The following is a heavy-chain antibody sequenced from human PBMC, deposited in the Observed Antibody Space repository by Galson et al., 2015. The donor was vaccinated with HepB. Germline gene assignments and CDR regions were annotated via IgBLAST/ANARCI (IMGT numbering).Heavy chain of an antibody. D-gene: IGHD1-26*01. J-gene: IGHJ4*02. CDR3: ARDRGANN. CDR2: IWYDGSEK. CDR1: GFSFSDYG. V-gene: IGHV3-33*01. Sequence: SLRLSCAASGFSFSDYGMHWVRQAPGKGLEWVAIIWYDGSEKHYADSVKGRFTISRDNSKKTLYLEMNSLRVEDTAVYYCARDRGANNWGQGTLVTVSS.